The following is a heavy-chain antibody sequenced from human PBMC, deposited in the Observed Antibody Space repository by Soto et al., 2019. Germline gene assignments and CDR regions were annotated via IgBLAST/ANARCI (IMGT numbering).Heavy chain of an antibody. CDR1: GGTFSSYG. Sequence: QVQLVQSGAEVKKPGSSVKVSCKASGGTFSSYGISWVRQAPGQGLEWMGGIIPIIGTANYAQKFQGRVTITAEESTSTAYMELSSLRSEDTAVYYCARPTYYDFWSGYQTGYYYYGMDVWGQGTTVTVSS. CDR2: IIPIIGTA. V-gene: IGHV1-69*12. CDR3: ARPTYYDFWSGYQTGYYYYGMDV. J-gene: IGHJ6*02. D-gene: IGHD3-3*01.